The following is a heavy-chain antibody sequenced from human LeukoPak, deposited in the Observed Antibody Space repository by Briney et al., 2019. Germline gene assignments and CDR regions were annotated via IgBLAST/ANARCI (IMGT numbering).Heavy chain of an antibody. CDR1: RFTFSSYG. D-gene: IGHD3-22*01. J-gene: IGHJ4*02. CDR3: AKDVLLDYYDNSGYFDY. CDR2: ISGSGAST. Sequence: GGSLRLSCAASRFTFSSYGMSWVRQAPGKGLEWVSAISGSGASTYYADSVKGRFTISRDNSKNTLYLQMSSLSAEDTAVYYCAKDVLLDYYDNSGYFDYWGQGTLATVSS. V-gene: IGHV3-23*01.